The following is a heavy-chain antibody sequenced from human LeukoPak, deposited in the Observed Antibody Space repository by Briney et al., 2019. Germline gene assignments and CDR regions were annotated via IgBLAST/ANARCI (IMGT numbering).Heavy chain of an antibody. D-gene: IGHD5-18*01. CDR3: ARGGYYPRGRYSHFDY. V-gene: IGHV4-59*01. CDR2: IYYSGST. CDR1: GGSISSYY. J-gene: IGHJ4*02. Sequence: SETLSLTCTVSGGSISSYYWSWIRQPPGKGLEWIGYIYYSGSTNYNPSLKSRVTISVDTSKNQFSLKLSSVTAADTAVYYCARGGYYPRGRYSHFDYWGQGTLVTVSS.